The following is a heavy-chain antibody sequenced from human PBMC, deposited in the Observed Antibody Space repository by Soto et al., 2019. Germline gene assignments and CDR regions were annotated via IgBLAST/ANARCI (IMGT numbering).Heavy chain of an antibody. CDR3: AKDFVWELELRSHYFDY. D-gene: IGHD1-7*01. V-gene: IGHV3-30*18. Sequence: GGSLRLSCAASGFTFSSYGMHWVRQAPGKGLEWVAVISYDGSNKYYADSVKGRFTISRDNSKNTLYLQMNSLRAEDTAVYYCAKDFVWELELRSHYFDYWGQGTLVTVSS. J-gene: IGHJ4*02. CDR2: ISYDGSNK. CDR1: GFTFSSYG.